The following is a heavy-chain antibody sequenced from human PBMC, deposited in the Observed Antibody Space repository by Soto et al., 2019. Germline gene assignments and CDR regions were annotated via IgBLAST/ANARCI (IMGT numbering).Heavy chain of an antibody. D-gene: IGHD2-15*01. Sequence: QVQLVQSGAEVKKPGASVKVSCKASGYTFTSYYMHWVRQAPGQGLEWMGIINPSGGSTRYAQKIQGRVTPTRDTSTRTVGMELRSLGSDDMDVYYCARGWEQDIVVVLGEFDYWGQGTLVTVSS. J-gene: IGHJ4*02. V-gene: IGHV1-46*03. CDR1: GYTFTSYY. CDR2: INPSGGST. CDR3: ARGWEQDIVVVLGEFDY.